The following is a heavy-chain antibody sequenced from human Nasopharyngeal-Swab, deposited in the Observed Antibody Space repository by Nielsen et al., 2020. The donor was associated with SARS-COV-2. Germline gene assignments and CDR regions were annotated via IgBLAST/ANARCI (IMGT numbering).Heavy chain of an antibody. V-gene: IGHV3-9*01. CDR3: AKDRKGVAGPYYYYGMDV. J-gene: IGHJ6*02. CDR2: ISWNSGSI. Sequence: GGSLRLSCAASGFTFAAYAMHWARQAPGKGLEWVSGISWNSGSIGYADSVKGRFTISRDNAKNSLYLQMNSLRAEDTALYYCAKDRKGVAGPYYYYGMDVWGQGTTVTVSS. CDR1: GFTFAAYA. D-gene: IGHD6-19*01.